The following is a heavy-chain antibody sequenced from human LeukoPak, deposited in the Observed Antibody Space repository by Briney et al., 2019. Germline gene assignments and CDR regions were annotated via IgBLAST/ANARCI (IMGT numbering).Heavy chain of an antibody. V-gene: IGHV3-21*01. Sequence: PGGSLRLSCAASGFTFSIYSMNWVRQAPGKGLEWVSYISSDSNYIYYGDSVKGRFTISRDNAKNSLFLQMNSLRAEDTAVYYGARDNWVATAGWSDPWGPGTLVTVSS. CDR1: GFTFSIYS. D-gene: IGHD1-1*01. CDR3: ARDNWVATAGWSDP. J-gene: IGHJ5*02. CDR2: ISSDSNYI.